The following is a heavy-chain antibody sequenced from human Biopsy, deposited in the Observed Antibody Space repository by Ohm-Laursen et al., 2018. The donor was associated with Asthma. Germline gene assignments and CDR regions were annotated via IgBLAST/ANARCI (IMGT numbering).Heavy chain of an antibody. CDR1: GYTFTHYA. V-gene: IGHV1-3*01. J-gene: IGHJ5*02. Sequence: GATVKVSCKASGYTFTHYAIHWLRRAPGQRPEWMGWINAGNGKLEYSGKFQGRVTITRDTSATTAYMELSSLTSGDTAVYYCARDGNWCRLRNCSPPGYWFDPWGQGTLVTVSS. CDR2: INAGNGKL. D-gene: IGHD2-8*02. CDR3: ARDGNWCRLRNCSPPGYWFDP.